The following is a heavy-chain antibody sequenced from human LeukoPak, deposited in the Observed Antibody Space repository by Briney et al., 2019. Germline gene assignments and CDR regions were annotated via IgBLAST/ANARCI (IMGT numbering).Heavy chain of an antibody. CDR3: ARGIYGGNPADY. J-gene: IGHJ4*02. CDR2: INSDERSI. CDR1: GFTFSNYW. D-gene: IGHD4-23*01. V-gene: IGHV3-74*01. Sequence: PGGSLRLSCAASGFTFSNYWMHWVRQAPGKGLVWVSRINSDERSITYADSVKGRFTISRDNAKNTLYPQMNSLRAEDTAVYYCARGIYGGNPADYWGQGTLVTVSS.